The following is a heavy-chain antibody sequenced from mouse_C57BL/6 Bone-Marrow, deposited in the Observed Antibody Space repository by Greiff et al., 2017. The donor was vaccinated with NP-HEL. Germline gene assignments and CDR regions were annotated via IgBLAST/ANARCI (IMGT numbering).Heavy chain of an antibody. D-gene: IGHD1-1*01. V-gene: IGHV5-6*01. J-gene: IGHJ4*01. CDR1: GFTFSSYG. CDR3: ARQGTTVVATRNAMDY. CDR2: ISSGGSYT. Sequence: EVQVVESGGDLVKPGGSLKLSCAASGFTFSSYGMSWVRQTPDKRLEWVATISSGGSYTYYPDSVKGRFTISRDNAKNTLYLQMSSLKSEDTAMYYCARQGTTVVATRNAMDYWGQGTSVTVSS.